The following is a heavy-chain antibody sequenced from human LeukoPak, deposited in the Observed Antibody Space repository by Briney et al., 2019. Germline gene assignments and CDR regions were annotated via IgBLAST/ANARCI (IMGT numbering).Heavy chain of an antibody. CDR1: GYSFTSYW. Sequence: GESLKISCKGSGYSFTSYWIGWVRQMPGKGLEWMGIIYPGDSDTRYSPSFQGQVTISADKSISTAYLQWSSLKASDTAMYYRARLFGGYSSSWYFDLWGRGTLVTVSS. V-gene: IGHV5-51*01. D-gene: IGHD6-13*01. CDR3: ARLFGGYSSSWYFDL. J-gene: IGHJ2*01. CDR2: IYPGDSDT.